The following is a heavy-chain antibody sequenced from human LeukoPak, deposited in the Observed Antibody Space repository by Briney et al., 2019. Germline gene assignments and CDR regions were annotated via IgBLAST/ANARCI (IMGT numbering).Heavy chain of an antibody. V-gene: IGHV4-39*01. Sequence: SETLSLTCTVSGGSISSSSYYWGWIRQPPGKGLEWIGSIYYSGSTYDNPSLKSRVTISVDTSKNQFSLKLSSVTAADTAVYYCARPDSGTYVARAFDIWGQGTLVSVSS. D-gene: IGHD1-26*01. CDR1: GGSISSSSYY. J-gene: IGHJ3*02. CDR3: ARPDSGTYVARAFDI. CDR2: IYYSGST.